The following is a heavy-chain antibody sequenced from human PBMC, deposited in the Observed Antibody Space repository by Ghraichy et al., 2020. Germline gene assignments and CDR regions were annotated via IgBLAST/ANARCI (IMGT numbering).Heavy chain of an antibody. CDR1: GFTFSNYA. J-gene: IGHJ2*01. CDR2: ISDIGDST. D-gene: IGHD6-19*01. CDR3: AKVNGWSNSCFDL. V-gene: IGHV3-23*01. Sequence: GGSLRLSCAASGFTFSNYAMTWVRQAPGKGLEWVSNISDIGDSTYYADSVKGRFTISRDNSKKTLSLQMNSLRAEDTAVYFCAKVNGWSNSCFDLWGRGTLVTVSS.